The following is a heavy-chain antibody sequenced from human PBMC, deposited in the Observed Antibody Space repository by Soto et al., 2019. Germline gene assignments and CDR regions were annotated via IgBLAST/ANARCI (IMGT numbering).Heavy chain of an antibody. CDR2: IYYSGST. CDR3: ARHTGYSSGKRWFDP. Sequence: PSETLYLTCTVSGGSISSGGYFWSWIRQHPGKGLEWIGSIYYSGSTSYNPSLRSRVTMSVDTSKNQFSLKLSSVSAADTAVYYCARHTGYSSGKRWFDPWGQGTLVTVSS. V-gene: IGHV4-39*01. CDR1: GGSISSGGYF. D-gene: IGHD6-19*01. J-gene: IGHJ5*02.